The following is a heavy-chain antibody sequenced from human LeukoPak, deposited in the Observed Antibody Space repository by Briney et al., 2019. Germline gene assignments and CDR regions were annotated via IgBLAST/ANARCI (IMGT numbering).Heavy chain of an antibody. CDR3: AKGSKYYYDSSGYYSNY. D-gene: IGHD3-22*01. J-gene: IGHJ4*02. V-gene: IGHV3-23*01. CDR2: ISGSGGST. CDR1: GFTFSNYA. Sequence: SGGSLRLSCAASGFTFSNYAMSWVRQAPGKGLEWVSAISGSGGSTYYADSVKGRFTISRDNSKNTLYLQMNSLRAEDTAVYYCAKGSKYYYDSSGYYSNYWGQGTLVTVSS.